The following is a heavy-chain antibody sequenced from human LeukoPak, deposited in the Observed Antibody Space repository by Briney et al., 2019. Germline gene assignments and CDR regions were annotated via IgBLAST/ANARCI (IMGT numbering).Heavy chain of an antibody. CDR1: GYTFTSYD. V-gene: IGHV1-8*03. CDR2: MNPNSGNT. J-gene: IGHJ5*02. D-gene: IGHD3-10*01. Sequence: ASMKVACKASGYTFTSYDINWVRQATGQGLEWMGWMNPNSGNTGYAQKFQGRVTITRNTSISTAYMELSSLRSEDTAVYYCARRIRRGWFDPWGQGTLVTVSS. CDR3: ARRIRRGWFDP.